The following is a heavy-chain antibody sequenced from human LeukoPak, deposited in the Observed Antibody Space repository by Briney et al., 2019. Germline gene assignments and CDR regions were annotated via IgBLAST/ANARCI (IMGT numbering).Heavy chain of an antibody. CDR3: AKDQVVTPEWYFDL. CDR1: GFSFSSYA. Sequence: PGGSLRLSCAASGFSFSSYAMSWVRQAPGKGLEWVSAISGSGGTTYFTDSVKGRFTISRDNSKNTLYRQMSSLRAEDTAVYYCAKDQVVTPEWYFDLWGRGTLVTVSS. V-gene: IGHV3-23*01. D-gene: IGHD4-23*01. CDR2: ISGSGGTT. J-gene: IGHJ2*01.